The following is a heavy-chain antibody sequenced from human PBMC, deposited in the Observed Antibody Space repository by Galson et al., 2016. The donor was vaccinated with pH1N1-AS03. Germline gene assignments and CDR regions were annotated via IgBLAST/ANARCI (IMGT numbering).Heavy chain of an antibody. D-gene: IGHD2-15*01. V-gene: IGHV1-18*04. CDR2: ISGYDDDT. CDR3: ARDRGFRPDTFDI. Sequence: SVKVSCKASGYTFSTYGVSWVRQAPGQGLEWMGWISGYDDDTNYAQNVAGRVTMTTDKSTSTVYMELRSLRSDDTAVYYCARDRGFRPDTFDIWGQGTTVTVSS. CDR1: GYTFSTYG. J-gene: IGHJ3*02.